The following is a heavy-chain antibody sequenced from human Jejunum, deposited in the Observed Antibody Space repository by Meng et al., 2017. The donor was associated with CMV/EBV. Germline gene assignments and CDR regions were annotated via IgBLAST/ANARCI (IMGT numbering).Heavy chain of an antibody. J-gene: IGHJ4*02. Sequence: QAQLVQSGGEVKEPGASLKVSCTASGYTFTNYGITWVRQAPGQGLEWMGWISAYNGNTNYAQTLQGRVTMTTDTSTSTAYMELRSLRSDDTAVYYCARVEVGITSGDYWGQGTLVTVSS. D-gene: IGHD1-26*01. CDR1: GYTFTNYG. CDR2: ISAYNGNT. CDR3: ARVEVGITSGDY. V-gene: IGHV1-18*01.